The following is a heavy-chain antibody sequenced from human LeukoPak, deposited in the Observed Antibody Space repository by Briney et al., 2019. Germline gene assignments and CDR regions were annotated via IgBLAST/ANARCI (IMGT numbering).Heavy chain of an antibody. Sequence: SETLSLTCAVYGGSFSGYYWSWIRQPPGKGLEWIGEINHSGSTKYNPSLKSRVTISVDTSRNQISLKLSSVTAADTAVYYCARGSSTTSGGDYWGQGTLVTVSS. CDR2: INHSGST. V-gene: IGHV4-34*01. CDR3: ARGSSTTSGGDY. D-gene: IGHD2-2*01. J-gene: IGHJ4*02. CDR1: GGSFSGYY.